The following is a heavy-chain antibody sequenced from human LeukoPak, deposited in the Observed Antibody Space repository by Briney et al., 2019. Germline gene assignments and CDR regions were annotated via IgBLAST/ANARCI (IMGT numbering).Heavy chain of an antibody. CDR1: GGSFTTYY. Sequence: SETLSLTCTVSGGSFTTYYWSWIRQPAGRGLEWIGHIDSSGTTNYNPSLKSRVTMSTDPSKNQFPLKLSSVTAADTAIYYCARDAKYYYGSRTFFYEHWGQGTLLTVSS. J-gene: IGHJ4*02. CDR2: IDSSGTT. D-gene: IGHD3-10*01. V-gene: IGHV4-4*07. CDR3: ARDAKYYYGSRTFFYEH.